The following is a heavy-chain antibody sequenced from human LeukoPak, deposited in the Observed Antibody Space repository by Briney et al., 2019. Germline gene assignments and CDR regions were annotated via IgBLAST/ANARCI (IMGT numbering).Heavy chain of an antibody. CDR1: GFTFSNEW. CDR3: TPDPPGGP. J-gene: IGHJ5*02. CDR2: IKRKVDGAPT. V-gene: IGHV3-15*01. D-gene: IGHD3-16*01. Sequence: PGGSLRLSCAASGFTFSNEWMSWVRQAPGKGLEWVGRIKRKVDGAPTDYAAPVKGRFIISRDDSKNTLYLQMNSLETEDTAVYYCTPDPPGGPWGQGTLVTVSS.